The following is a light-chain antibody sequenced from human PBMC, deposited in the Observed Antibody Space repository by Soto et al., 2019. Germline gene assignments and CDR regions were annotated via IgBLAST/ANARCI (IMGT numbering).Light chain of an antibody. CDR1: QSVSSN. Sequence: EIVMTQSPATLSVSPGERATLSCRASQSVSSNLAWYHQKPGQVPRLLIYGASTRATGIPARFSGSGSGTELTLSISSLQSEDFAVYYCQQYKNWPHTFGQGTRLEMK. CDR3: QQYKNWPHT. V-gene: IGKV3-15*01. CDR2: GAS. J-gene: IGKJ5*01.